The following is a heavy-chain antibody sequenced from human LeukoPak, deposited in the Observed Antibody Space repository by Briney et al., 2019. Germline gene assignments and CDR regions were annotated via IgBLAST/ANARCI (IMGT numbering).Heavy chain of an antibody. CDR2: IYYSGIT. CDR1: GGSISSYY. Sequence: SETLSLTCTVSGGSISSYYWSWIRQPPGKGLEWIGYIYYSGITNYNPSLKSRVTISVDTSKNQFSLKLSSVTAADTAVYYCAREVATIPRYAFDIWGQGTMVTVSS. CDR3: AREVATIPRYAFDI. D-gene: IGHD5-12*01. V-gene: IGHV4-59*12. J-gene: IGHJ3*02.